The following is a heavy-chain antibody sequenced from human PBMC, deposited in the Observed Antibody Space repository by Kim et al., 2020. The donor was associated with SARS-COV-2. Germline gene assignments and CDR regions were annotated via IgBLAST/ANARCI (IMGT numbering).Heavy chain of an antibody. CDR2: IWNDVSNK. CDR3: ARGRGEDYRDAFDL. Sequence: GGSLRLSCATRGFVFSTFGMHWVRQTPGEGLEWVAVIWNDVSNKHYVDSVNGRLTISRDNSKNMLYLEMNSLRAEDTGLYYCARGRGEDYRDAFDLWGQGKIVTVSS. CDR1: GFVFSTFG. J-gene: IGHJ3*01. V-gene: IGHV3-33*01. D-gene: IGHD1-26*01.